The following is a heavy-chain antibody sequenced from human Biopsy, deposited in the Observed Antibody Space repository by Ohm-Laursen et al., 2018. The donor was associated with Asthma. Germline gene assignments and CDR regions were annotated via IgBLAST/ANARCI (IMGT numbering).Heavy chain of an antibody. CDR3: VRAVRNEQWLAPFDY. J-gene: IGHJ4*02. D-gene: IGHD6-19*01. CDR2: VYWTGST. V-gene: IGHV4-59*01. CDR1: GGSISSFY. Sequence: SETLSLTCSVYGGSISSFYWSWIRQSPEKGLEWMGYVYWTGSTNYNPSLKSRITMSVDTSKNRMFLELTSVIAADTAIYYCVRAVRNEQWLAPFDYWGQGKPVTVSS.